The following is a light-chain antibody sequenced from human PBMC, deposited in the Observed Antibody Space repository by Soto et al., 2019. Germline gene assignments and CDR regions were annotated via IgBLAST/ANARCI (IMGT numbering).Light chain of an antibody. CDR3: QTWGTGIQV. J-gene: IGLJ1*01. CDR1: SGHRSYA. CDR2: LNSDGSH. Sequence: QPVLTQSPSASASLGASVKLTCTLSSGHRSYAIAWHQQQPEKGPRYLMKLNSDGSHSKGDGIPDRFSGSSAGAERYLTIASLQSEEEADYYSQTWGTGIQVFGTGTKVTVL. V-gene: IGLV4-69*01.